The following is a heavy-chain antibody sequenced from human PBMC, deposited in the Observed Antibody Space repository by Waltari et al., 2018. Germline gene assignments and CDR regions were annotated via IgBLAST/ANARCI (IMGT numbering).Heavy chain of an antibody. CDR3: AREGYSSSSFDY. Sequence: EVQLVESGGGLVQPGGSLRLSCSASGFTFRSHWMSWFRQAPGKGLEWVANIKQDGSEKYYVDSVKGRFTISRDNAKNSLYLQMNSLRAEDTAVYYCAREGYSSSSFDYWGQGTLVTVSS. CDR1: GFTFRSHW. V-gene: IGHV3-7*01. J-gene: IGHJ4*02. D-gene: IGHD6-6*01. CDR2: IKQDGSEK.